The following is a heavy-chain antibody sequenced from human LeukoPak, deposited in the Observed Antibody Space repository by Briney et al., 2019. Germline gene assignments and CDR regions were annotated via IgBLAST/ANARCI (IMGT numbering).Heavy chain of an antibody. V-gene: IGHV4-61*02. CDR1: GGSISSGSYY. Sequence: SETLSLTCTVSGGSISSGSYYWSWIRQPAGKGLEWIGRIYTSGSTNYNPSLKSRVTISVDTSKNQFSLKLSSVTAADTAVYYCARETVYYDCSGYTSFDYWGQGTLVTVSS. CDR2: IYTSGST. J-gene: IGHJ4*02. D-gene: IGHD3-22*01. CDR3: ARETVYYDCSGYTSFDY.